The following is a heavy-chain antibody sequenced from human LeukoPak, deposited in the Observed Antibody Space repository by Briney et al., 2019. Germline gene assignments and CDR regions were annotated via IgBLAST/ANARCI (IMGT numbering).Heavy chain of an antibody. CDR3: ARAFVGIAAAGTNWFDP. J-gene: IGHJ5*02. CDR2: IYYSGST. CDR1: GGSISSGGYY. D-gene: IGHD6-13*01. V-gene: IGHV4-31*03. Sequence: PSETLSLTCTVSGGSISSGGYYWSWIRQHPGKGLEWIGYIYYSGSTYYNPSLKSRVTISVDTSKNQFSLKLSSVTAADTAVYYCARAFVGIAAAGTNWFDPWGQGTLVTVSS.